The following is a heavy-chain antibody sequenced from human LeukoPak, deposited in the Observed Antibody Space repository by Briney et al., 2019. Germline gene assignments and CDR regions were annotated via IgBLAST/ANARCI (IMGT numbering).Heavy chain of an antibody. CDR2: ISYDGSNK. Sequence: GRSLRLSCAASGFTFSSYGMHWVRQAPGKGLEWVAVISYDGSNKYYVDSVKGRFTVSRDNSKNTLYLQMNSLRAEDTAVYYCAKSPCSGGSCFYYYYAMDVWGQGTTVTVSS. CDR3: AKSPCSGGSCFYYYYAMDV. CDR1: GFTFSSYG. V-gene: IGHV3-30*18. D-gene: IGHD2-15*01. J-gene: IGHJ6*02.